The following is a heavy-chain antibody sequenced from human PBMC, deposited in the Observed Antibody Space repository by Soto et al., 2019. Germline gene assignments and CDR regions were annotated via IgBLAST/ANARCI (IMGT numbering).Heavy chain of an antibody. J-gene: IGHJ4*02. CDR1: GYTFTSYS. Sequence: QVQLVQSGAEVKKPGASVKVSCKASGYTFTSYSIIWVRQAPGQGLEWMGWISAYNGNTNYAQMLQGRVTMTTDTSTNTVYMELRSLRSDDTAVYYCARDAPPADYWGQGTLVTVSS. CDR3: ARDAPPADY. V-gene: IGHV1-18*04. CDR2: ISAYNGNT.